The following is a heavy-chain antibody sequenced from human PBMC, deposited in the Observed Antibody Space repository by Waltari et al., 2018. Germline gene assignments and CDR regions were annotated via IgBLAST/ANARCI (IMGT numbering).Heavy chain of an antibody. CDR1: GYSFTSYW. Sequence: EVQLVQSGAEVKKPGESMKISCKGSGYSFTSYWIGWVRQIPGTGREWMGIIYPGDSDTRYSPSFQGQVTISADKSISTAYLQWSSLKASDTAMYYCARQEVVSPGRQQKTGWFDPWGQGTLVTVSS. J-gene: IGHJ5*02. CDR2: IYPGDSDT. CDR3: ARQEVVSPGRQQKTGWFDP. V-gene: IGHV5-51*01. D-gene: IGHD6-13*01.